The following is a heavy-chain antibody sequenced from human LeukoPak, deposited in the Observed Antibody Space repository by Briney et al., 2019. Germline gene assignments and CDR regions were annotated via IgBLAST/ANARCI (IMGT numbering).Heavy chain of an antibody. Sequence: GASVKVSCKASGGTFSSYAISWVRQATGQGLEWMGWMNPNSGNTGYAQKFQGRVTMTRNTSISTAYMELSSLRSEDTAVYYCASGGSSWYAPSYWGQGTLVTVSS. J-gene: IGHJ4*02. CDR1: GGTFSSYA. CDR3: ASGGSSWYAPSY. V-gene: IGHV1-8*02. D-gene: IGHD6-13*01. CDR2: MNPNSGNT.